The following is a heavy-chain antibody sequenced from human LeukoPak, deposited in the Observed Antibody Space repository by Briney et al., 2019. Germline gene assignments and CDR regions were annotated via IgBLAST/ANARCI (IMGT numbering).Heavy chain of an antibody. CDR3: ARDTYYYGWGSQTPHFDY. J-gene: IGHJ4*02. V-gene: IGHV4-39*07. CDR1: GGSICSSSYY. CDR2: IYYSGST. Sequence: SETLSLTCTVSGGSICSSSYYWGWIRQPPGKGLEWIGSIYYSGSTYYNPSLKSRVTMSVDTSKNQFSLKLSSVTAADTAVYYCARDTYYYGWGSQTPHFDYWGQGTLVTVSS. D-gene: IGHD3-10*01.